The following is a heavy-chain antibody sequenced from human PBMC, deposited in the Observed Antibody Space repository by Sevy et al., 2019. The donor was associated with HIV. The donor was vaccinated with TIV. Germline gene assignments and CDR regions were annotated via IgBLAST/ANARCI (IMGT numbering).Heavy chain of an antibody. V-gene: IGHV3-30*02. CDR1: GFTFSSYG. CDR3: AKDLHIVATHAYWFDP. CDR2: IRYDGSNK. Sequence: GGSLRLSCAASGFTFSSYGMHWVRQAPGKGLEWVAFIRYDGSNKYYADSVKGRFTISRDNSKNTLYLQMNSLRAEDTAVYYCAKDLHIVATHAYWFDPWCQGTLVTVSS. D-gene: IGHD5-12*01. J-gene: IGHJ5*02.